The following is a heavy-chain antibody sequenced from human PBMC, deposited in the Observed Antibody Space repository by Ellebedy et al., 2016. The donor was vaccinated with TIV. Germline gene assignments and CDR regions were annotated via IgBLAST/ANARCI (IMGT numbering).Heavy chain of an antibody. Sequence: SETLSLTCTISGGPVNTYCWNWIRQPPGKGLEWIGEINHSGSTSYNPSLKSRVTISVDTSKNQFSLKLTSVTAADTAIYYCVRDHKPNSSGYYYGVEYWGQGTLVTVSS. CDR3: VRDHKPNSSGYYYGVEY. J-gene: IGHJ4*02. CDR2: INHSGST. V-gene: IGHV4-34*01. D-gene: IGHD3-22*01. CDR1: GGPVNTYC.